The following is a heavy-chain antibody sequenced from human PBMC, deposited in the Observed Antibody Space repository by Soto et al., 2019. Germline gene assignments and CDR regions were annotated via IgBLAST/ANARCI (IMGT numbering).Heavy chain of an antibody. CDR1: GYTFIDYY. J-gene: IGHJ5*02. Sequence: QVQLVQSGAEVKKPGASVKVSCEASGYTFIDYYMHWVRQAPGQGFEWMGRISPKSGGTTYAQKFQDRVTMTWDTSLNTAYMELSSLLSEDTAVYYCARPPGYISDWYYFDLWGQGTLVTVSS. V-gene: IGHV1-2*02. D-gene: IGHD6-19*01. CDR3: ARPPGYISDWYYFDL. CDR2: ISPKSGGT.